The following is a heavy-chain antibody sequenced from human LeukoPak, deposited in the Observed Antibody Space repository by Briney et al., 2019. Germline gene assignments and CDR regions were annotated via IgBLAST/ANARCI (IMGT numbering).Heavy chain of an antibody. CDR3: ARGHSANDFRVY. V-gene: IGHV3-69-1*01. Sequence: GGPLRLSCSASGFDFGDYNMIWFRQAPGKGREGVSFIGRSYNIDYADSVKGRCTISRDNAKAALYLQMNSLRGEDTAVYFCARGHSANDFRVYWGQGILVTVSS. J-gene: IGHJ4*02. D-gene: IGHD3-3*01. CDR2: IGRSYNI. CDR1: GFDFGDYN.